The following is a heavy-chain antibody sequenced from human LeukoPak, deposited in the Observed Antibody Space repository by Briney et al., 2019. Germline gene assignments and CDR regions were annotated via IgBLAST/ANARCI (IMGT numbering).Heavy chain of an antibody. CDR1: GFTFSSYA. CDR2: IYHSGST. V-gene: IGHV4-4*02. J-gene: IGHJ4*02. D-gene: IGHD6-13*01. Sequence: GSLRLSCAASGFTFSSYAMHWVRQAPGKGLEWIGEIYHSGSTNYNPSLKSRVTISVDKSKNQFSLKLSSVTAADTAVYYCARASSAGPYFDYWGQGTLVTVSS. CDR3: ARASSAGPYFDY.